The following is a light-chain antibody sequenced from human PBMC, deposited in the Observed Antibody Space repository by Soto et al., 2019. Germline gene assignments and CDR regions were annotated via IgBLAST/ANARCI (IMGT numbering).Light chain of an antibody. J-gene: IGKJ1*01. Sequence: EIVLTQSPGTLSLSPGERATLSCRASQSVSSSYLAWYQHKPGQAPRLLIYGASIRATDIPNRFSGSGSGTDFTLTITRLEPEDFAVYYCQQYGSSPVTFGQGTKVEIK. CDR1: QSVSSSY. CDR2: GAS. CDR3: QQYGSSPVT. V-gene: IGKV3-20*01.